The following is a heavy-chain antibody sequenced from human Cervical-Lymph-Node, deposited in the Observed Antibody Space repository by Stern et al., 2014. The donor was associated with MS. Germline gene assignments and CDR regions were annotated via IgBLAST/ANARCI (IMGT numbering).Heavy chain of an antibody. Sequence: DQLVESGAEVKKPGASVKVSCKASGYTLTIFYVHWVRQAPGQGLEWMGINSPRGITTAYAQKFQGRVTMTRDTSTSTVYMELSSLRSEDTAVYYCASGGEVDGGDVWGQGTTVTVFS. J-gene: IGHJ6*02. CDR1: GYTLTIFY. CDR2: NSPRGITT. CDR3: ASGGEVDGGDV. D-gene: IGHD1-26*01. V-gene: IGHV1-46*01.